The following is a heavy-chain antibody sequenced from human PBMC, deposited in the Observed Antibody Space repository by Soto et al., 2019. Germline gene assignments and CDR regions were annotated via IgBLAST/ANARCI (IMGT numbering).Heavy chain of an antibody. CDR3: ARGINYYDTSGDSWFDP. V-gene: IGHV4-30-2*01. Sequence: PSETLSLTCTVSGGSINSGDYSWTWIRQPPGKGLEWIGYIYQTGTTYYNMSLKSRVTISVDRSKNQFSLKLSSVAAADTAVYYCARGINYYDTSGDSWFDPWGQGTLVTVSS. J-gene: IGHJ5*02. CDR1: GGSINSGDYS. D-gene: IGHD3-22*01. CDR2: IYQTGTT.